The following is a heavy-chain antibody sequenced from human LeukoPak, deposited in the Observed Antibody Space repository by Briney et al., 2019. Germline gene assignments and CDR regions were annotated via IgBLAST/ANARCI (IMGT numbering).Heavy chain of an antibody. CDR1: GFTFSSYW. D-gene: IGHD3-3*01. CDR2: INSDGSST. Sequence: GGSLRLSCAASGFTFSSYWMHWVRQAPGKGLVWVSRINSDGSSTTYADSVKGRFTISRDNAKNSLYLQMNSLRAEDTAVYYCARASVGRDFWSGYHRLDAFDIWGQGTMVTVSS. CDR3: ARASVGRDFWSGYHRLDAFDI. V-gene: IGHV3-74*01. J-gene: IGHJ3*02.